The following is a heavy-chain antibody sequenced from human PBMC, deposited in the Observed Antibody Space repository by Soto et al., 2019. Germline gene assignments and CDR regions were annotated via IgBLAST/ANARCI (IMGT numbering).Heavy chain of an antibody. CDR2: ILPIFGTA. V-gene: IGHV1-69*12. Sequence: QVQLVQSGAEVKKPGSSVKVSCKASGGTFSSYAISWVRQAPGQGLEWMGGILPIFGTANYAQKFQGRVTITADDSTRTAYMELSSLRSEDTAVYYCARVAAYCGGDCYPDYWGQGTLVTVSS. J-gene: IGHJ4*02. CDR3: ARVAAYCGGDCYPDY. CDR1: GGTFSSYA. D-gene: IGHD2-21*02.